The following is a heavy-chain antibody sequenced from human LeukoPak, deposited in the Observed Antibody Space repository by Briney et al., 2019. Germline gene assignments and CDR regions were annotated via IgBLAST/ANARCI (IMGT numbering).Heavy chain of an antibody. Sequence: SETLSLTRTVSGDSISSYYWSWIRQPPGKGLEWIGYIYYSGSTNYNPSLKSRVTISVDTSKNQFSLKLSSVTAADTAVYYCARYSSGWNDAFDIWGQGTMVTVSS. CDR2: IYYSGST. J-gene: IGHJ3*02. CDR1: GDSISSYY. CDR3: ARYSSGWNDAFDI. V-gene: IGHV4-59*01. D-gene: IGHD6-19*01.